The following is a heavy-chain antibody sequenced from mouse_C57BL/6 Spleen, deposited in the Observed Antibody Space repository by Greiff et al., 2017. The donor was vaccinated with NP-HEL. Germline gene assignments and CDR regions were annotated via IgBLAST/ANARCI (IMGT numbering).Heavy chain of an antibody. CDR1: GYTFTTYP. D-gene: IGHD1-1*01. J-gene: IGHJ4*01. Sequence: QVQLKESGAELVKPGASVKMSCKASGYTFTTYPIEWMKQNHGKSLEWIGNFHPYNDDTKYNEKFKGKATLTVEKSSSTVYLELSRLTSDDSAVYYCARGYYGSSPYYYAMDYWGQGTSVTVSS. CDR2: FHPYNDDT. CDR3: ARGYYGSSPYYYAMDY. V-gene: IGHV1-47*01.